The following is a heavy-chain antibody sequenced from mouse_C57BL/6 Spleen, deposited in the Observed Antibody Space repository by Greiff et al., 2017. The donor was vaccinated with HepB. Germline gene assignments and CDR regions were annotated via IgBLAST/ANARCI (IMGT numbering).Heavy chain of an antibody. CDR1: GFNIKNTY. CDR3: ARVTTVVATMDAMDY. Sequence: VHVKQSVAELVRPGASVKLSCTASGFNIKNTYMHWVKQRPEQGLEWIGRIDPANGNTKYAPKFQGKATITADTSSNTAYLQLSSLTSEDTAIYYCARVTTVVATMDAMDYWGQGTSVTVSS. J-gene: IGHJ4*01. V-gene: IGHV14-3*01. CDR2: IDPANGNT. D-gene: IGHD1-1*01.